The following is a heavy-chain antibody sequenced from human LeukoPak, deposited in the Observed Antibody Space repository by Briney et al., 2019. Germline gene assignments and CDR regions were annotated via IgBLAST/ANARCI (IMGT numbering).Heavy chain of an antibody. V-gene: IGHV3-21*01. J-gene: IGHJ4*02. CDR1: GFTFSSYS. CDR3: ARDLGGYGDYGTNFDY. Sequence: GGSLRLSCAASGFTFSSYSMNWVRQAPGKGLEWVSSISSSSSYIYYADSVKGRFTISRDNAKESLYLQMNSLRAEDTAVYYCARDLGGYGDYGTNFDYWGQGTLVTVSS. CDR2: ISSSSSYI. D-gene: IGHD4-17*01.